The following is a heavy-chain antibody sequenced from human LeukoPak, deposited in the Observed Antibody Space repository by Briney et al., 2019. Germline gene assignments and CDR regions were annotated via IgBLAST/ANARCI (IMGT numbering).Heavy chain of an antibody. J-gene: IGHJ6*03. Sequence: PGGSLRLSCAASGFAFNTYGMHWVRQAPGKGLEWVAFIRHDGRNNYYIDSVKGRFTISRDNSKNTLYLQMNSLRPEDTAVYYCAKDHSGYDWRGRNYYMDVWGKGTTVTISS. CDR1: GFAFNTYG. D-gene: IGHD5-12*01. CDR2: IRHDGRNN. V-gene: IGHV3-30*02. CDR3: AKDHSGYDWRGRNYYMDV.